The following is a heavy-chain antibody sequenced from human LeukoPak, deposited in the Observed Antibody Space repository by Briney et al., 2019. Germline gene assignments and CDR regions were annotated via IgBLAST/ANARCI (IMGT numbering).Heavy chain of an antibody. CDR2: INHSGGT. V-gene: IGHV4-34*01. CDR3: ARGLYYDFWSGYYKEAYFDY. D-gene: IGHD3-3*01. Sequence: PSETLSLTCAVYGGSFSGYYWSWIRQPPGKGLEWIGEINHSGGTNYNPSLKSRVTISVDTSKNQFSLKLSSVTAADTAVYYCARGLYYDFWSGYYKEAYFDYWGRGTLVTVSS. J-gene: IGHJ4*02. CDR1: GGSFSGYY.